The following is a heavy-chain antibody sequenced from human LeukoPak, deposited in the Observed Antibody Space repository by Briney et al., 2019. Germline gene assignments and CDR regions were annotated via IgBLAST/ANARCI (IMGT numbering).Heavy chain of an antibody. Sequence: GGSLRLSCAASGFTFSNYAMSWVRQAPGKGLEWVSAIAGSGGNTYYADSVKGRFTISRDNSKNTVFLQMNSLRAEDTAVYYCAKWGDYDVLTGYYVSYYWGQGTLVTDSS. CDR3: AKWGDYDVLTGYYVSYY. D-gene: IGHD3-9*01. J-gene: IGHJ4*02. V-gene: IGHV3-23*01. CDR1: GFTFSNYA. CDR2: IAGSGGNT.